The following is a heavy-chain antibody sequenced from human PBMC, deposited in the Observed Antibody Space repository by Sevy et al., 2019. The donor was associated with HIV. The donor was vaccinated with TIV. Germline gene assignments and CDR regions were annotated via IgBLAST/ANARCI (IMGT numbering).Heavy chain of an antibody. J-gene: IGHJ4*01. CDR3: AREGCTKPHDN. CDR1: GFTFSKYS. V-gene: IGHV3-23*01. D-gene: IGHD2-8*01. CDR2: LSFGCGEI. Sequence: GGSLRLSCAASGFTFSKYSMSWVRQPPGKGLEWVSTLSFGCGEINYADSVKGRFTISRDNSKSSGYLQMKNLRPEDTAVYSCAREGCTKPHDNWRHRTQVTGS.